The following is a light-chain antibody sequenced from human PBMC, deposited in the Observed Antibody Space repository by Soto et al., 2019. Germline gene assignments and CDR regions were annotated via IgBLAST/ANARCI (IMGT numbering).Light chain of an antibody. CDR1: ALPKQY. J-gene: IGLJ1*01. Sequence: SYELTQPPSVSVSPGQTARITCSGDALPKQYAYWYQQKPGQAPVLVIYKDSERPSGIPERFSGSSSGTTVTLTIGGVQAEDEADYYCQSADSSGTLYVFGTGTKVTVL. CDR3: QSADSSGTLYV. V-gene: IGLV3-25*02. CDR2: KDS.